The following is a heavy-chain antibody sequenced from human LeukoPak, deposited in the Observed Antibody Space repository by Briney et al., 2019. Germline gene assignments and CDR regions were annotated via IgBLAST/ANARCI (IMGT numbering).Heavy chain of an antibody. CDR2: ISAYNGNT. CDR3: AREHCSSTSCYSDY. D-gene: IGHD2-2*02. J-gene: IGHJ4*02. Sequence: AASVKVSCKASGYTFTIYGISWVRQAPGQGLEWMGWISAYNGNTNYAQKLQGRVTMTTDTSTSTAYMELRSLRSDDTAVYYCAREHCSSTSCYSDYWGQGTLVTVSS. CDR1: GYTFTIYG. V-gene: IGHV1-18*01.